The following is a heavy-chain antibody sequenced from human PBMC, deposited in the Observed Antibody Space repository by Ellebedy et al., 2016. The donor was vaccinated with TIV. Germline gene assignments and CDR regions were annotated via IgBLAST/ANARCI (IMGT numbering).Heavy chain of an antibody. V-gene: IGHV2-70*11. CDR1: GGSISGFY. Sequence: TLSLTCTVSGGSISGFYWSWIRQPPGKALEWLARIDWDDDKYYSTSLKTRLTISKDTSKNQVVLTMTYMDPVDTATYYCARMRVGVVTTLNWFDPWGQGTLVTVSS. CDR2: IDWDDDK. J-gene: IGHJ5*02. D-gene: IGHD2-21*02. CDR3: ARMRVGVVTTLNWFDP.